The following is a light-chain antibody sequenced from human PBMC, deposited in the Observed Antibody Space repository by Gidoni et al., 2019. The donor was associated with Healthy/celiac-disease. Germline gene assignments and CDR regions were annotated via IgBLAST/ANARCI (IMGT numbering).Light chain of an antibody. V-gene: IGKV4-1*01. CDR3: QQYYSTAWT. CDR1: QSVLYSSKNKNY. J-gene: IGKJ1*01. CDR2: WAS. Sequence: DIVMTQSPASLAVSLGERATINCKSSQSVLYSSKNKNYLAWDQQKPGQPPKLLFYWASTRESGVPDRFSGSGSGTDFTLTISSLQAEDVAVYYCQQYYSTAWTFGQGTKVEIK.